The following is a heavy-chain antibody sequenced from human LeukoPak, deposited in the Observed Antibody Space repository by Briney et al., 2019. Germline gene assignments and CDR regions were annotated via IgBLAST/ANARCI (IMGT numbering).Heavy chain of an antibody. CDR3: ARRLEGIAVAGHGGFDY. V-gene: IGHV3-20*04. CDR2: INWNGGST. CDR1: GFTFDDYG. D-gene: IGHD6-19*01. J-gene: IGHJ4*02. Sequence: RSGGSLRLSCAASGFTFDDYGMSWVRQAPGKGLEWVSGINWNGGSTGYADSVKGRFTISRDNAKNSLYLQMNSLRAEDTALYYCARRLEGIAVAGHGGFDYWGQGTLVTVSS.